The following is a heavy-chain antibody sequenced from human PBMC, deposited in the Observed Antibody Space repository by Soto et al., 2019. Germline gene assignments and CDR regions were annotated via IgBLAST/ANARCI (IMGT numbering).Heavy chain of an antibody. J-gene: IGHJ5*02. V-gene: IGHV4-39*02. CDR1: GGSFGSSAYY. Sequence: SETLSLTCAVSGGSFGSSAYYWGWIRQAPGKGLEWIGSINYGGPTYYNPSLKSRVTISVDTSKNHFSLKLSSVTAADTALYYCSRRAPEGFDPWGQGTLVTVSS. CDR3: SRRAPEGFDP. CDR2: INYGGPT.